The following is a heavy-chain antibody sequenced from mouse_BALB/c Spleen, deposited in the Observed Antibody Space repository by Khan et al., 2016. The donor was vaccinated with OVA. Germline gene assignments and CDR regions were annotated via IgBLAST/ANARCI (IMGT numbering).Heavy chain of an antibody. CDR2: INTYTGEP. Sequence: QIQLVQSGPELKKPGETVKISCKASGYTFTNYGMNWVKQAPGKGLKWMGWINTYTGEPTYADDFKGRFAFSLETSARTAYLQINNLKNEDTAEYFCARRKTYWNFDLWGAGTTVTVSS. CDR3: ARRKTYWNFDL. V-gene: IGHV9-3-1*01. CDR1: GYTFTNYG. J-gene: IGHJ1*01.